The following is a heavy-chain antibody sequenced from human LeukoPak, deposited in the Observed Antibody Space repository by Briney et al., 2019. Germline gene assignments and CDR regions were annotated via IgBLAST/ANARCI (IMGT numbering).Heavy chain of an antibody. J-gene: IGHJ4*02. CDR2: IYPGDSDT. CDR3: VRTDRTGDPLDY. CDR1: GYRFTNYW. D-gene: IGHD7-27*01. V-gene: IGHV5-51*01. Sequence: GKSLKISCKVSGYRFTNYWIGWVRQMPGKGLEWMGIIYPGDSDTQYSPSFQGQVTISADKSISTAYLRRSSLKASDTAMYYCVRTDRTGDPLDYWGQGTLVTVSS.